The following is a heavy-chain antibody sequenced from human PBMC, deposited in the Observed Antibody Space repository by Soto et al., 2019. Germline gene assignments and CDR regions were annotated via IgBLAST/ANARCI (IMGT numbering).Heavy chain of an antibody. D-gene: IGHD3-9*01. V-gene: IGHV3-30*04. J-gene: IGHJ6*02. Sequence: GGSLRLSCAASGFIFSTYAMHWVRQAPGKGLEWVAVISYDGYFKYYADSVKGRFTISRDNSKNMLYLQMNSLGAEDTAVYYCARELRYFDLLFRTEKYYHYGMDVWGQGTTVTVSS. CDR1: GFIFSTYA. CDR3: ARELRYFDLLFRTEKYYHYGMDV. CDR2: ISYDGYFK.